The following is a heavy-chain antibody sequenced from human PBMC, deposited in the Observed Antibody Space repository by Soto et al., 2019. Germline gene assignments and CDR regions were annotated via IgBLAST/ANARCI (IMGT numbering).Heavy chain of an antibody. J-gene: IGHJ4*02. CDR1: GRTFNNYA. D-gene: IGHD3-22*01. CDR2: IIPIGGTP. CDR3: ATNYYDGSGHYFIFEH. Sequence: SVKVSCKASGRTFNNYAISWVRQAPGVGFEWLGVIIPIGGTPEHAQKFQGRVTISADESTNTAYMELSSLRSEDTAVYYCATNYYDGSGHYFIFEHWGQGTLVTVSS. V-gene: IGHV1-69*13.